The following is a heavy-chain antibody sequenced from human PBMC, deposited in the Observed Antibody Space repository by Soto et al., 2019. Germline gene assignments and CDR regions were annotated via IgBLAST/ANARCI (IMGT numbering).Heavy chain of an antibody. CDR2: IYNIGTS. D-gene: IGHD4-17*01. Sequence: KTSETLSLTCTVSGGSMTRNSYYWGWVRQPPGKGLEWIGSIYNIGTSYSNPSLKSRVTMSVDTSNNQFSLKLNSVTAADTAVYYCASPLDDYGVNSFTWGQGTLVTVSS. J-gene: IGHJ5*02. CDR3: ASPLDDYGVNSFT. V-gene: IGHV4-39*01. CDR1: GGSMTRNSYY.